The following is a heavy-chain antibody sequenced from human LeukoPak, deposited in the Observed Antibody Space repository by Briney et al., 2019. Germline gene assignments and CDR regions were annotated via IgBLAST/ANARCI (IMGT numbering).Heavy chain of an antibody. Sequence: GGSLRLSCAASGFTFSSYSMNWVRQAPGKGLEWVAFIRYDGSNKYYADSVKGRFTISRDNSKNTLYLQMNSLRAEDTAVYYCARSSIVVVPAAWFREYYFDYWGQGTLVTVSS. V-gene: IGHV3-30*02. CDR3: ARSSIVVVPAAWFREYYFDY. CDR1: GFTFSSYS. D-gene: IGHD2-2*01. J-gene: IGHJ4*02. CDR2: IRYDGSNK.